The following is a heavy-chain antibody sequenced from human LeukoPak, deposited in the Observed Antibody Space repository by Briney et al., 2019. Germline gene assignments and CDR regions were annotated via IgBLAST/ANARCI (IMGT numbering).Heavy chain of an antibody. CDR1: GFTFSDYY. CDR3: ARVATSYYDSSGYYPGGSWFDP. V-gene: IGHV3-11*01. J-gene: IGHJ5*02. CDR2: ISSSGSTI. D-gene: IGHD3-22*01. Sequence: GGSLRLSCAASGFTFSDYYMSWVRQAPGEGLEWVSYISSSGSTIYYADSVKGRFTISRDNAKNSLYLQMNSLRAEDTAVYYCARVATSYYDSSGYYPGGSWFDPWGQGTLVTVSS.